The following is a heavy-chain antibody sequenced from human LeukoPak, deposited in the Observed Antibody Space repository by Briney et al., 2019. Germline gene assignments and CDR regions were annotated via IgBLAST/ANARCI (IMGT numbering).Heavy chain of an antibody. J-gene: IGHJ6*02. CDR1: GYTFTGYY. Sequence: SVTVSCKASGYTFTGYYIYWVRQAPGQGLEWMGWINPNSGDTNYAQKFQDRVTMTGDTSISTAYMELSSLRSDDTAIYYCAKGGGGGYGGRDYYGMDVWGQGSTVTVSS. CDR2: INPNSGDT. V-gene: IGHV1-2*02. CDR3: AKGGGGGYGGRDYYGMDV. D-gene: IGHD3-16*01.